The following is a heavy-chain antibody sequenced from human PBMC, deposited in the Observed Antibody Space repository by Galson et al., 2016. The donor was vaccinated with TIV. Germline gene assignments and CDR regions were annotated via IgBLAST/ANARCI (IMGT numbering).Heavy chain of an antibody. V-gene: IGHV1-2*02. CDR2: INPKTGAT. CDR3: ARGTAYDSSSPGVLDI. CDR1: GYSFTGYF. Sequence: SVKVSCKASGYSFTGYFMHWVRQAPGQGLEWMGWINPKTGATTYAQEFQGRITMTRDTSASTVYMELTSLKSEDTAVYFCARGTAYDSSSPGVLDIWGQGTMVTVSS. J-gene: IGHJ3*02. D-gene: IGHD3-22*01.